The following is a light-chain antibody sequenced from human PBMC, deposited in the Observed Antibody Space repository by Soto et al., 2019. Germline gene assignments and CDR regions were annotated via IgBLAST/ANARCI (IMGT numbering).Light chain of an antibody. CDR3: QQYNNWPPAT. CDR1: QSVSSK. CDR2: RAS. Sequence: EIVMSQSPATLSVSPGERATLSCRASQSVSSKLAWYQQKPGQAPRLLIYRASTRATDIPARFSGSGSGTEITLTISSLQSEDFAVYYCQQYNNWPPATFGQGTKVDIK. J-gene: IGKJ1*01. V-gene: IGKV3-15*01.